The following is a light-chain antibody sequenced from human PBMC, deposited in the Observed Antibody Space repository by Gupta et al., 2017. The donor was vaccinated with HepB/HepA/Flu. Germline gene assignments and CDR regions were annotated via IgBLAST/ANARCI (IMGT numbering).Light chain of an antibody. J-gene: IGKJ4*01. V-gene: IGKV3-11*01. CDR1: QSVSSY. Sequence: EIVWTQSPAALSLSPVERATLSCRASQSVSSYLSWYQQKPGQAPRLLIYDASNRATGIPARISGSASGTDFTLTISSLEPEDFAVYYCQQRSNWPPTFGGGTKVEIK. CDR2: DAS. CDR3: QQRSNWPPT.